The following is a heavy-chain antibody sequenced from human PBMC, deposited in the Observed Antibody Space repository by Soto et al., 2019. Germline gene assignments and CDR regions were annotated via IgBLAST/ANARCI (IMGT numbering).Heavy chain of an antibody. V-gene: IGHV4-34*01. J-gene: IGHJ4*02. CDR1: GGSFSGYY. CDR3: ARGSVFDY. CDR2: INHSGST. Sequence: QVQLQQWGAGLLKPSETLSLTCAVYGGSFSGYYWSWIRQLPGKGLEWIGEINHSGSTNYNPSLKSRVTISVDTSKNQFSLKLSSVTAADTAVYYCARGSVFDYWGQGTLVTVSS.